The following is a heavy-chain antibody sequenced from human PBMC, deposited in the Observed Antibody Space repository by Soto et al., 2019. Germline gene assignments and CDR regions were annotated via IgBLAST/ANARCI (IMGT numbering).Heavy chain of an antibody. V-gene: IGHV5-51*01. CDR3: ASTLDSSGYFSF. J-gene: IGHJ4*02. D-gene: IGHD3-22*01. Sequence: PGESLKISCKASGYNFFSYWIGWVRQMPGKGLEWMGVIYPGDSDTRYSPSFEGQVTMSVDKSNTTAYLQWSSLKASDTAMYYCASTLDSSGYFSFRGQGTRVTVSS. CDR1: GYNFFSYW. CDR2: IYPGDSDT.